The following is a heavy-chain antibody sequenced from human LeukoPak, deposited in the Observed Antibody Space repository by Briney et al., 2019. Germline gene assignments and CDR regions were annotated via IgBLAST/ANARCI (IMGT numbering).Heavy chain of an antibody. Sequence: GGSLRLSCLASGFTFSGYSMNWVRQAPGKGLEWVSFTPYDGSNKYYADSVKGRFTISRDNSKNTLYLQMNSLRAEDTAVYYCAKDLSSGWSFDYWGQGTLVTVSS. J-gene: IGHJ4*02. CDR1: GFTFSGYS. D-gene: IGHD6-19*01. V-gene: IGHV3-30*02. CDR2: TPYDGSNK. CDR3: AKDLSSGWSFDY.